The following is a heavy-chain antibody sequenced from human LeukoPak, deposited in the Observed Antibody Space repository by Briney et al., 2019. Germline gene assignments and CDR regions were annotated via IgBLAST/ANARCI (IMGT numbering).Heavy chain of an antibody. J-gene: IGHJ4*02. Sequence: PSETLSLTCTVSGGSISSGSHYWSWIRQPAGKGLEWIGRIYTSGSTNYNPSLKSRVTISVDTSKNQFSLKLSSVTAADTAVYYCARWYYDFWSGLTYFDYWGQGTLVTVSS. V-gene: IGHV4-61*02. D-gene: IGHD3-3*01. CDR2: IYTSGST. CDR1: GGSISSGSHY. CDR3: ARWYYDFWSGLTYFDY.